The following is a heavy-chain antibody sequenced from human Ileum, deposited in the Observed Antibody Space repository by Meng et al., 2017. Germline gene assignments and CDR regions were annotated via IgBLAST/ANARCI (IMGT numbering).Heavy chain of an antibody. CDR1: GGSFSGFY. J-gene: IGHJ4*02. CDR3: ARVDFRGDSRDSSGLGL. V-gene: IGHV4-34*01. D-gene: IGHD3-22*01. Sequence: QVHLKEWGAQLLRPSETLSLTCAVYGGSFSGFYWSWIRQSPEKGLEWIGEINHGGGTNYNPSLSSRVTISVDTSKNQFSLKVNSVTAADTAFYYCARVDFRGDSRDSSGLGLWGQGTLVTVSS. CDR2: INHGGGT.